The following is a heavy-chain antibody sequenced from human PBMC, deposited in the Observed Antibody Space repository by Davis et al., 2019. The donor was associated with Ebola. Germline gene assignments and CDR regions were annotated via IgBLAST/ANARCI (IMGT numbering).Heavy chain of an antibody. CDR3: TTDRIYFGSGSYWFDY. J-gene: IGHJ5*01. Sequence: GESLKISCAASGFTFSNAWMSWVRQAPGKGLEWVGRIKSKTDGGTTDYAAPVKGRFTISRDDSKNTLYLQMNSLKTEDTAVYYCTTDRIYFGSGSYWFDYWGQGTLVTVSS. CDR1: GFTFSNAW. V-gene: IGHV3-15*01. CDR2: IKSKTDGGTT. D-gene: IGHD3-10*01.